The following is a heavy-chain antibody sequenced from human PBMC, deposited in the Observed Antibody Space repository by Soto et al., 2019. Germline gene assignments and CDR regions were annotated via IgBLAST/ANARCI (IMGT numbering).Heavy chain of an antibody. V-gene: IGHV1-69*13. CDR1: GGTFSSYA. J-gene: IGHJ5*02. CDR3: ARASAPPDYDFWRGSPWFDP. D-gene: IGHD3-3*01. Sequence: SVKVSCKASGGTFSSYAISWVRQAPGQGLEWMGGIIPIFGTANYAQKFQGRVTITADEFTSTAYMELSSLRSEDTAVYYCARASAPPDYDFWRGSPWFDPWGQGTLVTVSS. CDR2: IIPIFGTA.